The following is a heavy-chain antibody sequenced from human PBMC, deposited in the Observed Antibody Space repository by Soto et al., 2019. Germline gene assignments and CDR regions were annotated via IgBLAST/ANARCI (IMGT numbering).Heavy chain of an antibody. V-gene: IGHV1-3*01. J-gene: IGHJ6*02. D-gene: IGHD4-4*01. CDR1: GYTFTSYA. CDR3: ARDLIGRGARRERDSNPFYDYGMDV. CDR2: INAGNGNT. Sequence: QVQLVQSGAEVKKPGASVKVSCKASGYTFTSYAMHWVRQAPGQRLEWMGWINAGNGNTKYSQKFQGRVTITRDTSASTAYXXLXSXXSEDTAVYYCARDLIGRGARRERDSNPFYDYGMDVWGQGTTVTVSS.